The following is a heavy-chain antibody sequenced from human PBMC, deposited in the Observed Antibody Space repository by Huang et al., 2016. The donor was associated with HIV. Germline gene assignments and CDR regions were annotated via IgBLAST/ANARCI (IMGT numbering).Heavy chain of an antibody. CDR2: ITFDGKNK. D-gene: IGHD1-1*01. CDR3: AKDNDLYYFDY. V-gene: IGHV3-30*18. J-gene: IGHJ4*02. CDR1: GFTFSGYG. Sequence: QVHLVESGGGVVQPGRSLRLSCAASGFTFSGYGMHWVRQAPGKGRGWVAVITFDGKNKYYADSVRGRFTVSRDNSQNTVSLQMNTLRAGDTAVYYCAKDNDLYYFDYWGQGTLVTVSS.